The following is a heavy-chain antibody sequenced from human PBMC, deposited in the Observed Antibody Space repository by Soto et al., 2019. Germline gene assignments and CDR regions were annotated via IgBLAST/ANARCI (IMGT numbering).Heavy chain of an antibody. J-gene: IGHJ3*02. D-gene: IGHD6-13*01. CDR2: IIPIFTTT. Sequence: QVQLVRSGAEVKKPGSSVKVSCKASGGTFSNHAINWVRQAPGQGLEWMGRIIPIFTTTDYAQRFQGRVTITADESTITAYMELSSLKHDDTAVYYCAREVAADGTFREDVFDIWGQGTMVTVSS. CDR3: AREVAADGTFREDVFDI. V-gene: IGHV1-69*12. CDR1: GGTFSNHA.